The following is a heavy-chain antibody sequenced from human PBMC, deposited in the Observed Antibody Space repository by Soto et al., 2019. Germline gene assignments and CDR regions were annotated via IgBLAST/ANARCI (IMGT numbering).Heavy chain of an antibody. Sequence: ASVKVSCKASGYTFTSYYMHWLRQAPGQGLEWMGIINPSGGYTSCAQKFQGRVTMTRDTSTRTVYMELSSLRSEDTAVYYCARARNYFDYWGQGTLVTVSS. V-gene: IGHV1-46*01. CDR1: GYTFTSYY. CDR3: ARARNYFDY. J-gene: IGHJ4*02. CDR2: INPSGGYT.